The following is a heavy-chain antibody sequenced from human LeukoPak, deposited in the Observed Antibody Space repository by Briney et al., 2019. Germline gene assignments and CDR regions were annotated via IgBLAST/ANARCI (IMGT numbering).Heavy chain of an antibody. J-gene: IGHJ4*02. CDR1: GFTFSSYS. D-gene: IGHD1-26*01. CDR3: TRDLAGATSDF. V-gene: IGHV3-7*01. Sequence: GGSLRLSCAASGFTFSSYSMSWVRQAPGKGLEWVANIKEDGSDKYYVDSVKGRFTISRDNAKNSLYLQMNSLRAEDTAVYYCTRDLAGATSDFWGQGTLVTVSS. CDR2: IKEDGSDK.